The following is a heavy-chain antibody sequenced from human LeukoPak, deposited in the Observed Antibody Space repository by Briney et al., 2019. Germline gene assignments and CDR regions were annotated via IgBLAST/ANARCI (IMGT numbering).Heavy chain of an antibody. J-gene: IGHJ3*02. CDR2: INPSGGST. CDR1: GYTFTSYY. V-gene: IGHV1-46*01. CDR3: ARDRGLRDAFDI. D-gene: IGHD4-17*01. Sequence: GASVKVSCKASGYTFTSYYMHWVRQAPGQGLEWMGIINPSGGSTSYAQKFQGGVTMTRDMSTSTVYMELSSLRSEDTAVYYCARDRGLRDAFDIWGQGTMVTVSS.